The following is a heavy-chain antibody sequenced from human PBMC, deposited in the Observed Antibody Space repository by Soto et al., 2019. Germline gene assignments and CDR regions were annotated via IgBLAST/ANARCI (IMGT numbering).Heavy chain of an antibody. D-gene: IGHD4-17*01. CDR3: AREFGTVTPRRFDY. CDR1: GGSISSYY. V-gene: IGHV4-59*01. Sequence: QVQLQESGPGLVKPSETLSLTCTVSGGSISSYYWSWIRQPPGKGLEWIGYIYYSGSTNYNPSLKSQVTISVDTSKNQFSLKLSSVTAADTAVYYCAREFGTVTPRRFDYWGQGTLVTVSS. J-gene: IGHJ4*02. CDR2: IYYSGST.